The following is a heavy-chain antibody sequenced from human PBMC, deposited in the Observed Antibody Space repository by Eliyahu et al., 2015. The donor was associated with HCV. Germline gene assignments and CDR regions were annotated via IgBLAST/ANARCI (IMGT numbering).Heavy chain of an antibody. D-gene: IGHD3-10*01. J-gene: IGHJ4*02. CDR3: ANINYGSGSYYHFEY. CDR1: GFTFSSYA. V-gene: IGHV3-23*01. CDR2: ISGSGGRGST. Sequence: EVQLLESGGGLVQPGGSLRLSCAASGFTFSSYAMSWVRQAPGKGLEWVSAISGSGGRGSTYYADSVKGRFTISRDNSKNTLYLQMNSLRAEDTAVYYCANINYGSGSYYHFEYWGQGTLVTVSS.